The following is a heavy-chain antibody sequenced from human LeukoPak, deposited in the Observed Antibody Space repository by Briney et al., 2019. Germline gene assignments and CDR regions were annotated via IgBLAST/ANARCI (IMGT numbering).Heavy chain of an antibody. Sequence: ASVKVSCKASGYTFTSYYMHWVRQAPGQGLEWMGIINPSGGSTSYAQKFQGRVTMTEDTSTDTAYMELSSLRSEDTAVYYCATMGSQSGGSFYFDLWGRGTLVTVSS. CDR1: GYTFTSYY. J-gene: IGHJ2*01. CDR2: INPSGGST. D-gene: IGHD2-15*01. CDR3: ATMGSQSGGSFYFDL. V-gene: IGHV1-46*01.